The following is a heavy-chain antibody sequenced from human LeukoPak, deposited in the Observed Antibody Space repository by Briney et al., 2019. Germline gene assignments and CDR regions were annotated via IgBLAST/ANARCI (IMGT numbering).Heavy chain of an antibody. V-gene: IGHV6-1*01. Sequence: SQTLSLTCAISGDSVSSNSAAWNWIRQSPSRGLEWLGRTYYRSKWYNDYAVSVKSRITVNPDTSKNQVSLQLNSVTPEDTAVYYCVRGTLNWGYYYFDYWGQGTLVTVSS. J-gene: IGHJ4*02. D-gene: IGHD7-27*01. CDR3: VRGTLNWGYYYFDY. CDR1: GDSVSSNSAA. CDR2: TYYRSKWYN.